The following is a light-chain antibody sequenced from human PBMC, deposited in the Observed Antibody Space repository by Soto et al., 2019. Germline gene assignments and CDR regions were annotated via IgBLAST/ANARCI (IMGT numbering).Light chain of an antibody. J-gene: IGKJ1*01. CDR3: QQYGSSPPFT. Sequence: EIVLTQSPGTLSFSPGERATLSCRAIQSVSNNYLAWYQVRPGQAPRLLIYDASTKATAIPDRISGGGSGTDFTLTITGLEPEDLAVYYCQQYGSSPPFTFGQGTKVDIK. CDR2: DAS. CDR1: QSVSNNY. V-gene: IGKV3-20*01.